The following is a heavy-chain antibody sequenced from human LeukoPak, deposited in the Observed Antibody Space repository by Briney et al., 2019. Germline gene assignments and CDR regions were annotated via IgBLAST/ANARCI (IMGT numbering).Heavy chain of an antibody. J-gene: IGHJ4*02. CDR3: ARDLAWGAFDY. Sequence: GGSLRLSCAGSGFISMNYAMSWVRQAPGKGLEWVSGVSPPGGGTYYADSVKGRFTISRDDSKNTLSLQMNSLRVEDTAVYYCARDLAWGAFDYWGQGTLVTVSS. CDR1: GFISMNYA. V-gene: IGHV3-23*01. CDR2: VSPPGGGT. D-gene: IGHD7-27*01.